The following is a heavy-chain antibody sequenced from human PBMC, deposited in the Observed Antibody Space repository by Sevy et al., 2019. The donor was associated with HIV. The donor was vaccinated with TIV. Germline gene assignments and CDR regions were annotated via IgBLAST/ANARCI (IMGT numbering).Heavy chain of an antibody. CDR3: AKVYGSGSYYNRFDF. Sequence: VGSLRLSCAASGFTFSSYAMSWVRQAPGKGLEWVSGISGSGSSTDVADSVKGRFTISRDNSKNTLYLQMNSLRADDTAVYYCAKVYGSGSYYNRFDFWGQGTLVTVSS. V-gene: IGHV3-23*01. CDR2: ISGSGSST. J-gene: IGHJ4*02. CDR1: GFTFSSYA. D-gene: IGHD3-10*01.